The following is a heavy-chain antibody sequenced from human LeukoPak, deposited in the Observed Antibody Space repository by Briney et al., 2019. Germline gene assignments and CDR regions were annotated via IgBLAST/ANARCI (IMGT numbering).Heavy chain of an antibody. D-gene: IGHD3-16*02. CDR3: ARDSSYDYVWGSYRASFDY. V-gene: IGHV3-21*01. CDR1: GFTFSSYS. Sequence: GGSLRLSCAASGFTFSSYSMNWVRQAPGKGLEWVSSISSSSSYIYYADSVKGRFTISRDNAKNSLYLQMNSLRAEDTAVCYCARDSSYDYVWGSYRASFDYWGQGTLVTVSS. J-gene: IGHJ4*02. CDR2: ISSSSSYI.